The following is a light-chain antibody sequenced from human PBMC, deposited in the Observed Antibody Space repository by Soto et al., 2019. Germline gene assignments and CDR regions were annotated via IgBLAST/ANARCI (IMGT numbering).Light chain of an antibody. CDR3: QQYYSYPWT. CDR1: QSISSW. V-gene: IGKV1-5*03. Sequence: DIQMTQSPSTLSASVGDRVTITCRASQSISSWLAWYQQKPGKAPKGLIYKASTLESGAPSRFSGSGSGTEFTLTISSLQPDDFATYYCQQYYSYPWTFGQGTKVEPK. J-gene: IGKJ1*01. CDR2: KAS.